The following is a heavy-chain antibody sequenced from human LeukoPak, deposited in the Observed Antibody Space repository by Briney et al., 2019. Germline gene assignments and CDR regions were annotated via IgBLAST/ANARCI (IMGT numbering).Heavy chain of an antibody. J-gene: IGHJ6*03. Sequence: GGSLRLSCAASGFTFSSHAMQWVRQAPGKGLEYVSAISGNGGSTYYANSVKGRFTISRDNSKNTLYLQMGSLRAEDMAVYYCARAGVVRYLAWLFNYYMDVWGEGTTFTVSS. CDR2: ISGNGGST. CDR3: ARAGVVRYLAWLFNYYMDV. D-gene: IGHD3-9*01. V-gene: IGHV3-64*01. CDR1: GFTFSSHA.